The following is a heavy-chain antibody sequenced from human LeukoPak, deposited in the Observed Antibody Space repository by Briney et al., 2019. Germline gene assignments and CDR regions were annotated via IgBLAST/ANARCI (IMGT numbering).Heavy chain of an antibody. CDR1: GGSISGSSYF. Sequence: SETLSLTCAVSGGSISGSSYFWGWIRQPPGKGLEWIGSIYYSGNTYYNPSLKSRVTISVDTSKNQFSLKLSSVTAADTAVYYCARLKEGTDYWGQGTLVTVSS. CDR3: ARLKEGTDY. D-gene: IGHD3-10*01. J-gene: IGHJ4*02. V-gene: IGHV4-39*01. CDR2: IYYSGNT.